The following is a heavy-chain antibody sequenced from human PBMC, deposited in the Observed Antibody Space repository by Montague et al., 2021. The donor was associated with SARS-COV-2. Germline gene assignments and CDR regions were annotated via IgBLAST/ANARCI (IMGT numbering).Heavy chain of an antibody. J-gene: IGHJ4*02. CDR1: GGSISSRSYC. Sequence: SETLSLTCSVSGGSISSRSYCWSWIRQPPGKELVWFVSINYSGGTYSNSSLKSRVTISVDTSKNQFSLTLISVTAADTAVYYCARQFNYRDYGGDDYWGQGTLVTVSS. CDR3: ARQFNYRDYGGDDY. CDR2: INYSGGT. D-gene: IGHD4-17*01. V-gene: IGHV4-39*01.